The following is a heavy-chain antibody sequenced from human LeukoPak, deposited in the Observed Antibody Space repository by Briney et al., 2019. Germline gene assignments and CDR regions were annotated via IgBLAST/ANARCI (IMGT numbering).Heavy chain of an antibody. J-gene: IGHJ5*02. V-gene: IGHV4-61*02. D-gene: IGHD3-3*01. CDR2: IYTSGST. CDR3: ARTITIFGVHKGNWFDP. Sequence: SETLSLTCTVSGGSISSGSYYWSWIRQPAGKGLEWIGRIYTSGSTNYNPSLKSRVTISVDTSKNQFSLKLSSVTAADTAVYYCARTITIFGVHKGNWFDPWGQGTLVTVSS. CDR1: GGSISSGSYY.